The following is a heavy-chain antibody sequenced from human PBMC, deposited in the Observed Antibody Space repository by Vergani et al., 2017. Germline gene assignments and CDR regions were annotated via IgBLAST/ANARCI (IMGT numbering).Heavy chain of an antibody. CDR1: GGTFSSYT. Sequence: QVQLVQSGAEVKKPGSSVKVSCKASGGTFSSYTISWVRQAPGQGLEWMGRIIPILGIANYAQKFQGRVTITADKSTSTAYMELSSLRSEDTAVYYCARDSVYSSSWYGDFDYWGQGTLVTVSS. J-gene: IGHJ4*02. CDR3: ARDSVYSSSWYGDFDY. D-gene: IGHD6-13*01. V-gene: IGHV1-69*09. CDR2: IIPILGIA.